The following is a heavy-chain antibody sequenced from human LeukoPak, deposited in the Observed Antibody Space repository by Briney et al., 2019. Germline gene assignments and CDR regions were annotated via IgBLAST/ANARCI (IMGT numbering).Heavy chain of an antibody. Sequence: SVKVSCKSSGGAFNNHPFSWVRQAPGQGLEWMGRIITVFGSTTYAQKFQGRITISADKSTATSYMELSSLRSDDTAVYFCARETTDSRGYFFSDHWSQGTLVTVSS. CDR1: GGAFNNHP. CDR2: IITVFGST. V-gene: IGHV1-69*06. J-gene: IGHJ4*02. D-gene: IGHD3-22*01. CDR3: ARETTDSRGYFFSDH.